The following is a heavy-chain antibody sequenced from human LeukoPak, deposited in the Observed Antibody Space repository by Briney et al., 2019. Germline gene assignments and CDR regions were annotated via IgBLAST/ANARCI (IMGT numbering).Heavy chain of an antibody. CDR3: ARDYYGSGSYDY. CDR1: GGSISSYY. V-gene: IGHV4-59*01. D-gene: IGHD3-10*01. CDR2: IYYSGST. Sequence: SETLSLTYSVSGGSISSYYWSWIRQPPGKGLEWIGYIYYSGSTNYNPPLKSRVTISVDTSKNQFSLKLSSVTAADTAVYYCARDYYGSGSYDYWGQGTLVTVSS. J-gene: IGHJ4*02.